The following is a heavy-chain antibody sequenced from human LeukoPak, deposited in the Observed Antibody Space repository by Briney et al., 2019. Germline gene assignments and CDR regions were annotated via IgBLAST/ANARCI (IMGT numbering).Heavy chain of an antibody. CDR2: IYYSGST. Sequence: PSETLSLTCTVSGGSISSYYWSWIRQAPGKGLEWIGYIYYSGSTNYNPSLKSRVTISVDTSKNQFSLKLSSVTAADTAVYYCAREVAGDILTDASPDYYYYMDVWGKGTTVTVSS. J-gene: IGHJ6*03. D-gene: IGHD3-9*01. CDR3: AREVAGDILTDASPDYYYYMDV. CDR1: GGSISSYY. V-gene: IGHV4-59*01.